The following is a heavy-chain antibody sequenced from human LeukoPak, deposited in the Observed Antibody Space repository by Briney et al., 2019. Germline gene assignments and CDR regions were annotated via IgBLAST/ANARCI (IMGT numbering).Heavy chain of an antibody. CDR1: GGSISGYY. J-gene: IGHJ4*02. CDR3: ARRAWNYAFIDY. D-gene: IGHD1-7*01. V-gene: IGHV4-59*08. Sequence: PSETLSLTCTVSGGSISGYYWSWIRQPPGKGLEWIGYIYYSGSTTYNPSLKSRVTISVDTSKNQFSLKLSSVTAADTAVYYCARRAWNYAFIDYWGQGTLVTVSS. CDR2: IYYSGST.